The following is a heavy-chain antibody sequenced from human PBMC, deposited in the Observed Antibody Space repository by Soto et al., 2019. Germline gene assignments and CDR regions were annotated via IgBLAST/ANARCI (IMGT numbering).Heavy chain of an antibody. D-gene: IGHD3-22*01. Sequence: ASVKVSCKAPGYTFTTYAMHWVRQAPGQRLEWMGWINAGNGNTKYSQKFQGRVTISRDNSKNTLYLQMNSLRAEDTAVYYCAREDYYYDSSGYSYYFDYWGQGTLVTVSS. CDR2: INAGNGNT. CDR3: AREDYYYDSSGYSYYFDY. J-gene: IGHJ4*02. V-gene: IGHV1-3*01. CDR1: GYTFTTYA.